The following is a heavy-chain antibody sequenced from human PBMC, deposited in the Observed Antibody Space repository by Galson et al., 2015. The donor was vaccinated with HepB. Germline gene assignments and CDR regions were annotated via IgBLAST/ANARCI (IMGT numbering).Heavy chain of an antibody. J-gene: IGHJ4*02. CDR2: IIPISGTA. V-gene: IGHV1-69*13. Sequence: SVKVSCKASGGTFGSYAISWVRQAPGQGLEWMGGIIPISGTANYAQKFQGRVTITADESTSTAYMELSSLRSEDTAVYYCARWGYYGSGNFDYWGQGTLVTVSS. CDR3: ARWGYYGSGNFDY. D-gene: IGHD3-10*01. CDR1: GGTFGSYA.